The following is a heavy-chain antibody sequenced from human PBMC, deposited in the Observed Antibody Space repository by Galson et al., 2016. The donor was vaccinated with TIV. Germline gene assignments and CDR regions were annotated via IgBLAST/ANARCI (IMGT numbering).Heavy chain of an antibody. CDR1: GGSINSAGYY. D-gene: IGHD3-22*01. CDR3: ARLFFFDTRNVLVGAFDV. V-gene: IGHV4-31*11. J-gene: IGHJ3*01. Sequence: TLSLTCDVSGGSINSAGYYWSWLRQQSGEGLEWIAYIHSSGITYYNPSLKSRVTLSVEPSKSQFSLNLSSVTAADTAVYFCARLFFFDTRNVLVGAFDVWGHGTMVSVSS. CDR2: IHSSGIT.